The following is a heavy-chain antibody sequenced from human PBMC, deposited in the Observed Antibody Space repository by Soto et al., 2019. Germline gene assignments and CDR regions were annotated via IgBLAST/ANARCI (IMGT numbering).Heavy chain of an antibody. V-gene: IGHV3-15*01. Sequence: GGSLRLSCAASGFTFSNAWMSWVRQAPGKGLEWVGRIKSKTDGGTTDYAAPVKGRFTISRDDSKNTLYLQMNSLKTEDTAVYYCTTLYDFWSGYPFDYWGQGTLATVSS. CDR1: GFTFSNAW. CDR3: TTLYDFWSGYPFDY. CDR2: IKSKTDGGTT. D-gene: IGHD3-3*01. J-gene: IGHJ4*02.